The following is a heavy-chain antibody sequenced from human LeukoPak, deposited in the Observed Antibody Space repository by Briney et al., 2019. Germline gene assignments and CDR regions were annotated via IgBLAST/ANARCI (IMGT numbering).Heavy chain of an antibody. CDR2: IYPGDSGT. J-gene: IGHJ4*02. CDR3: ARLYYGSGSYYRRASKLGYYFDY. V-gene: IGHV5-51*01. D-gene: IGHD3-10*01. CDR1: GYSFTSYW. Sequence: HGESLKISCKGSGYSFTSYWIGWVRQMPGKGLEWMGIIYPGDSGTRYSPSFQGQVTISADKSISTAYLQWRSLKASDTAMYYCARLYYGSGSYYRRASKLGYYFDYWGQGTLVTVSS.